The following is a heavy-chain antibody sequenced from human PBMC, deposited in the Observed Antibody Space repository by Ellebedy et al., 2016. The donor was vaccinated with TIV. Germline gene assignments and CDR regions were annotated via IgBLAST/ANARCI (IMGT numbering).Heavy chain of an antibody. Sequence: AASVKVSCKASGYTFTSYYMHWVRQAPGQGLEWMGWINPNSGGTNYAQKFQGRVTMTRDTSISTAYMELSRLRSDDTAVYYCARESVVVAATGAAGWFDPWGQGTLVTVSS. D-gene: IGHD2-15*01. CDR3: ARESVVVAATGAAGWFDP. CDR2: INPNSGGT. CDR1: GYTFTSYY. J-gene: IGHJ5*02. V-gene: IGHV1-2*02.